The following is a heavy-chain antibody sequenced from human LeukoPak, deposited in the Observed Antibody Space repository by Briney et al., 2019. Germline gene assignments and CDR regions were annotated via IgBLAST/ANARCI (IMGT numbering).Heavy chain of an antibody. CDR2: INPSGGST. CDR1: GYTFNTYY. D-gene: IGHD3-3*01. Sequence: ASVKVSCKASGYTFNTYYMHWVRQAPGQGLEWMGIINPSGGSTSYAQKFQGRVTMTRDTSTSTVYMELSSLRSEDTAVYYCARNGGDFWSGYYTGPDAFDIWGQGTMVTVSS. J-gene: IGHJ3*02. CDR3: ARNGGDFWSGYYTGPDAFDI. V-gene: IGHV1-46*02.